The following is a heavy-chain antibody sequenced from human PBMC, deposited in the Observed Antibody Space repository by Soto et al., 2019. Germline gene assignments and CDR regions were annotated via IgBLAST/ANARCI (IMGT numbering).Heavy chain of an antibody. CDR2: ISGSGGST. J-gene: IGHJ4*02. V-gene: IGHV3-23*01. CDR1: GFTFSSYA. D-gene: IGHD3-10*01. Sequence: GGSLRLSCAASGFTFSSYAMSWVRQAPGKGLEWVSAISGSGGSTYYADSVKGRFTISIDNSKNTLYLQMNSLRAEDTAVYYCAKDFGLVSGSYYTDYWGQGTLVTVSS. CDR3: AKDFGLVSGSYYTDY.